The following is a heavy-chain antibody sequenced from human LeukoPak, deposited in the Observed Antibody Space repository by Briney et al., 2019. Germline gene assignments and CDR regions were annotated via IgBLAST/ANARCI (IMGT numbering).Heavy chain of an antibody. CDR1: GFTFSSYS. Sequence: GGSLRLSCAASGFTFSSYSMNWVRQAPGKGLEWVSSISSSSSYIYYADSVRGRFTISRDNAKNSLYLQMNSLRADDTAVYYCARPPSIAAPSDYWGQGTLVTVSS. CDR2: ISSSSSYI. D-gene: IGHD6-6*01. J-gene: IGHJ4*02. V-gene: IGHV3-21*04. CDR3: ARPPSIAAPSDY.